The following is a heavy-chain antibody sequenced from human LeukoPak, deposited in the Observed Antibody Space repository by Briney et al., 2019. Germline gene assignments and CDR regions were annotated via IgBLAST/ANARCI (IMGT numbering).Heavy chain of an antibody. CDR3: AKVTANCGGDCYSSWYFDL. V-gene: IGHV3-23*01. D-gene: IGHD2-21*02. CDR2: ISGSGGST. J-gene: IGHJ2*01. Sequence: GGSLRLSCAASGFTVSSSYMTWVRQAPGKGLEWVSAISGSGGSTYYADSVKGRFTISRDNSKNTLYLQMNSLRAEDTAVYYCAKVTANCGGDCYSSWYFDLWGRGTLVTVSS. CDR1: GFTVSSSY.